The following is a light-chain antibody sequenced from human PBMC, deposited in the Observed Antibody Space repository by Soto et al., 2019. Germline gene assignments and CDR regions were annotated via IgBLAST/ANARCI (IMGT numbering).Light chain of an antibody. CDR1: QSLVSSNGNTY. Sequence: DVVMTQSPLSLPVTLGQPASISCRSSQSLVSSNGNTYLNWFQQRPGQSPRRLIYKVSNRDSGVPDRFSGSGSDTDFTLEISRVEDEDVGVYYCMQGSHWPYTFGQGTKLEIK. V-gene: IGKV2-30*01. J-gene: IGKJ2*01. CDR3: MQGSHWPYT. CDR2: KVS.